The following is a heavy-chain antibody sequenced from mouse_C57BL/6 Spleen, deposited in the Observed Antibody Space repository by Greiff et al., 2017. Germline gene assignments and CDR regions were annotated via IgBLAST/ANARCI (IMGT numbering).Heavy chain of an antibody. V-gene: IGHV1-81*01. J-gene: IGHJ4*01. D-gene: IGHD5-5*01. Sequence: VQLQQSGAGLARPGASVKLSCKASGYTFTSYGISWVKQRTGQGLEWIGEIYPRSGNTYYNEKFKGKATLTADKSSSTAYMELRSLPSEDSAVYFCAREDYPFYAMDYWGQGTSVTVSS. CDR1: GYTFTSYG. CDR2: IYPRSGNT. CDR3: AREDYPFYAMDY.